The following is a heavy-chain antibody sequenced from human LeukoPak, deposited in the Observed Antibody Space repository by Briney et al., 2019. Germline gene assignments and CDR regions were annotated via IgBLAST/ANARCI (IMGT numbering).Heavy chain of an antibody. CDR3: AKDHRTSSWPFDY. Sequence: GGSLRLSCAASGFTFSSYAMTWVRQAPGKGLVWVSSISGSGGSTNYADSVKGRFTISRDNSKNTLYLQMNSLRAEDTAVYYCAKDHRTSSWPFDYWGQGTLVTVSS. CDR1: GFTFSSYA. CDR2: ISGSGGST. D-gene: IGHD2-2*01. J-gene: IGHJ4*02. V-gene: IGHV3-23*01.